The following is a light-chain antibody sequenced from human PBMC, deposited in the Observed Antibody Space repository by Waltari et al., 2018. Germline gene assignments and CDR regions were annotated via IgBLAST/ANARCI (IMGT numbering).Light chain of an antibody. Sequence: SYVLTQPPSVSVAPGKTARITCGGNNIGSKSVHWYQQKPGQPPVLVIYYDNDRPSGIPERFSGSNSGNTATLTISRVEAGDEADYYCQVWDSSSDHPFGGGTKLTVL. J-gene: IGLJ2*01. CDR2: YDN. CDR3: QVWDSSSDHP. CDR1: NIGSKS. V-gene: IGLV3-21*04.